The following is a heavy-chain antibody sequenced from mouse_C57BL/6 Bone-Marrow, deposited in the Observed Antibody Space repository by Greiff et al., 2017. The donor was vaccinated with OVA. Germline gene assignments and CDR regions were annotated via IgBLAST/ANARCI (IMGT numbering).Heavy chain of an antibody. CDR2: INPNNGGT. CDR1: GYTFTDYY. V-gene: IGHV1-26*01. J-gene: IGHJ4*01. D-gene: IGHD1-1*01. CDR3: ADYYGSSSHYYAMDD. Sequence: VQLQQSGPELVKPGASVKISCKASGYTFTDYYMNWVKQSHGKSLEWIGDINPNNGGTSYNQKFKGKATLTVDKSSSTAYMELRSLTSEDSAVYYCADYYGSSSHYYAMDDWGQGTSVTVSS.